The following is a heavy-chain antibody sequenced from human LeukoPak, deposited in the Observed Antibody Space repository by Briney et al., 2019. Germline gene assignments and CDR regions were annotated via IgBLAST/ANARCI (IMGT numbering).Heavy chain of an antibody. D-gene: IGHD4-17*01. CDR3: ATVKYDYGDPVGWFDP. V-gene: IGHV3-23*01. CDR2: ILSTGTT. J-gene: IGHJ5*02. Sequence: PGGSLRLSCAASGFPFSASAMTWVRQAPGKGLEWVSHILSTGTTYYADSVRGRFTISRDNSKNTLYLLMTSLRADDKAVYYCATVKYDYGDPVGWFDPWGQGTLVTVSS. CDR1: GFPFSASA.